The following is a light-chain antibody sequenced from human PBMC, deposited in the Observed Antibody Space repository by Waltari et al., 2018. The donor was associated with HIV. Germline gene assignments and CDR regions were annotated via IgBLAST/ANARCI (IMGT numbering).Light chain of an antibody. CDR3: QSYDSSLSGSV. CDR2: GNV. Sequence: QSVLTQPPSVSGAPGQRVTISCTGSSSNIGAGYDVHWYQQFPASAPKLLINGNVNRPSGVPDRFSDSKSGTSASLAITGLQAEDEADYYCQSYDSSLSGSVFGGGTKLTVL. J-gene: IGLJ3*02. CDR1: SSNIGAGYD. V-gene: IGLV1-40*01.